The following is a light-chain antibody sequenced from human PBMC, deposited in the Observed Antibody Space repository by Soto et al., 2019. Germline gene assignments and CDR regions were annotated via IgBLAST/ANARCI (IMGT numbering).Light chain of an antibody. V-gene: IGLV2-14*01. CDR2: EVS. CDR3: QYYESSLSGYV. CDR1: SSDVGGYKH. J-gene: IGLJ1*01. Sequence: QSVLTQPASVSGSPGQSITISCTGTSSDVGGYKHVSWYQHHPGKAPKLMIYEVSNRPSGVSNRFSGYKSGTSASLAITGLQAEDEADYYCQYYESSLSGYVFGPGTKVTVL.